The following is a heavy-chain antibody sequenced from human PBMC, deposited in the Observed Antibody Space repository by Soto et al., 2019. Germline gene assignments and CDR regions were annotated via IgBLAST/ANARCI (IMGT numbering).Heavy chain of an antibody. J-gene: IGHJ4*02. V-gene: IGHV1-69*13. D-gene: IGHD1-1*01. CDR3: AIHDVGSPLDY. CDR1: GGTFSSYA. Sequence: GASVKVSCKASGGTFSSYAISWVRQDPGQGLEWMGGIIPIFGTANYAQKFQGRVTITADESTSTAYMELSSLRSEDTAVYYCAIHDVGSPLDYWGQGTLVTVSS. CDR2: IIPIFGTA.